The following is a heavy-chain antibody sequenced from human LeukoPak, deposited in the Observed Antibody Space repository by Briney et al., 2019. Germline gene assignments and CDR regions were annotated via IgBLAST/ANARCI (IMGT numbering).Heavy chain of an antibody. J-gene: IGHJ5*02. Sequence: GGSLRLSCAASGFTFDDYAMHWVRQAPGKGLEWVSGISWNSGSIGYADSVKGRFTISRDNAKNSLYLQVNSLRAEDTALYYCAKAYSYGYFGPWFDPWGQGTLVTVSS. CDR3: AKAYSYGYFGPWFDP. D-gene: IGHD5-18*01. V-gene: IGHV3-9*01. CDR2: ISWNSGSI. CDR1: GFTFDDYA.